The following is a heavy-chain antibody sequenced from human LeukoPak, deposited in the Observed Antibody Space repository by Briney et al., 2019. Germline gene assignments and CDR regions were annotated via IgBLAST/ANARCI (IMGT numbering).Heavy chain of an antibody. CDR1: DGSISGYY. J-gene: IGHJ5*02. D-gene: IGHD3-22*01. Sequence: SDTLSLTCNVPDGSISGYYLSWIRQPPGKRLEWNWYIYYSGNTNYNPSLKSRVTISVDTSKNQFSLKLSSVTAADTAVYFCARGTYYYDSSNREDWFDPWGQGTLVTVSS. V-gene: IGHV4-59*01. CDR2: IYYSGNT. CDR3: ARGTYYYDSSNREDWFDP.